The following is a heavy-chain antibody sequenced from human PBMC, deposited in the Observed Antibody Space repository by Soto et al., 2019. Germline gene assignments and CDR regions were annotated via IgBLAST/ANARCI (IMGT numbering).Heavy chain of an antibody. V-gene: IGHV3-15*01. Sequence: SLRLSCAASGFTFSNAWMSWVRQAPGKGLEWVGRIKSKTDGGTTDYAAPVKGRFTISRDDSKNTLYLQTNSLKTEDTAVYYCTTDVVTGTYYYYYYMDVWGKGTTVTVSS. CDR3: TTDVVTGTYYYYYYMDV. D-gene: IGHD1-20*01. J-gene: IGHJ6*03. CDR1: GFTFSNAW. CDR2: IKSKTDGGTT.